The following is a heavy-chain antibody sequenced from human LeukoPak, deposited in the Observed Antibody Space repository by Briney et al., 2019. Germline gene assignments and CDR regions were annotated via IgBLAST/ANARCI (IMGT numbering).Heavy chain of an antibody. V-gene: IGHV3-23*01. CDR2: ISGSGGTT. CDR3: AKDRYSNYGNWFDP. CDR1: GFNFSDYA. D-gene: IGHD4-11*01. Sequence: GGSLRLSCVASGFNFSDYAMNWVRQAPGRGLEWVSAISGSGGTTHYADSVKGRFAISRDNSKNTLSLQMSHLRHEDTARYYCAKDRYSNYGNWFDPWGQGTQVTVFS. J-gene: IGHJ5*02.